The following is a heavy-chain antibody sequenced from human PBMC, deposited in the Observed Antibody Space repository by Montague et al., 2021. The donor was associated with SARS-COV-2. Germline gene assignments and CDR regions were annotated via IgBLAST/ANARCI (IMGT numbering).Heavy chain of an antibody. Sequence: SETLSLTCAVSGGSISSREWWSWVRQPPEKGLEWTGEIHQSESGXTNXXXXLKSRVTISIDQSKNYFSLNLTSMTAADPAVYYCGGRWVYLSPVDVWGQGTTVIVSS. D-gene: IGHD2/OR15-2a*01. J-gene: IGHJ6*02. CDR2: IHQSESGXT. V-gene: IGHV4-4*02. CDR1: GGSISSREW. CDR3: GGRWVYLSPVDV.